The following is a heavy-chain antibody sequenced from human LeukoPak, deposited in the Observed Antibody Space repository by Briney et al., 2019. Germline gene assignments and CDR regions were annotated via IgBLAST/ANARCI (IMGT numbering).Heavy chain of an antibody. CDR2: IYSGGTT. CDR3: ANDGAYYDSSTDAFDI. D-gene: IGHD3-22*01. Sequence: PGGSLRLSCAASGFTVSSNYMSWVRQAPGKGLEWVSVIYSGGTTYSADSVKGRFIISRDNSKNTLYLQMNSLRAEDTAVYYCANDGAYYDSSTDAFDIWGQGTMVTVSS. V-gene: IGHV3-53*01. CDR1: GFTVSSNY. J-gene: IGHJ3*02.